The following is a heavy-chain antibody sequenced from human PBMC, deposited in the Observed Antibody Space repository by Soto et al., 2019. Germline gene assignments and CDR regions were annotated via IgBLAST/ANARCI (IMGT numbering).Heavy chain of an antibody. J-gene: IGHJ2*01. CDR3: AKGFRSFYDRPHWYFEL. CDR2: ISGSGGST. Sequence: PGGSLRLSCAASGFTFSSYAMSWVRQAPGKGLEWVSAISGSGGSTYYADSVKGRFTISRDNSKNTLYLQMNSLRAEDTAVYYCAKGFRSFYDRPHWYFELWGRGTLVTVSS. D-gene: IGHD3-22*01. CDR1: GFTFSSYA. V-gene: IGHV3-23*01.